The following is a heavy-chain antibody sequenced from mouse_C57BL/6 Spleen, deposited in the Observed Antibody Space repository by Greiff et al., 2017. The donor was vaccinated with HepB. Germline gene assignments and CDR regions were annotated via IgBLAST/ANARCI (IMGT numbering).Heavy chain of an antibody. CDR2: IDPETGGT. D-gene: IGHD1-1*01. Sequence: VQLQQSGAELVRPGASVTLSWKASGYTFTDYEMHWVKQTPVHGLEWIGAIDPETGGTAYNQKFKGKAILTADKSSSTAYMELRSLTSEDSAVYYCTRVATVEDYWGQGTTLTVSS. CDR3: TRVATVEDY. J-gene: IGHJ2*01. V-gene: IGHV1-15*01. CDR1: GYTFTDYE.